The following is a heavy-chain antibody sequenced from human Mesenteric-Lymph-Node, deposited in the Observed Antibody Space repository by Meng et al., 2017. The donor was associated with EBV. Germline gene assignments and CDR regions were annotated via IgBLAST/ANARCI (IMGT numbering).Heavy chain of an antibody. CDR2: IRSDGSST. Sequence: VGVVERGGGLALPWGSLRLSCAVSGFSISPYWMHWVRQAPGKGLVWVSRIRSDGSSTDYADSVKGRFTISRDNAKNTVYLQMSSLRVEDSAVYYCARDGLDPWGQGTLVTVSS. CDR3: ARDGLDP. V-gene: IGHV3-74*01. J-gene: IGHJ5*02. CDR1: GFSISPYW.